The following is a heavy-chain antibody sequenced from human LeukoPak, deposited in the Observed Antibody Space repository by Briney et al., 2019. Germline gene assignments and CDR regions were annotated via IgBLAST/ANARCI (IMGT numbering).Heavy chain of an antibody. CDR2: INRSGST. V-gene: IGHV4-34*01. CDR1: GGSFSGYY. J-gene: IGHJ4*02. Sequence: SETLSLTCAVYGGSFSGYYWSWIRQPPGKGLEWIGEINRSGSTNYNPSLKSRVTISVDTSKNQFSLKLSSVTAADTAVYYCARTSSGWYPLHFDYWGQGTLVTVSS. D-gene: IGHD6-19*01. CDR3: ARTSSGWYPLHFDY.